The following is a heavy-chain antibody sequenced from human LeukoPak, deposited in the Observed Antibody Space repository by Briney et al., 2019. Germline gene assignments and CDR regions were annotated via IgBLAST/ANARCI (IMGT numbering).Heavy chain of an antibody. CDR3: ARRPRAPDI. V-gene: IGHV4-59*01. CDR1: SDSITSY. CDR2: IFHTGII. J-gene: IGHJ3*02. Sequence: SETLSLTCIIPSDSITSYWSWIRQPPGKGLEFLGYIFHTGIIKYNPSLGSRLTISLDTSKRQLSLRLTSVTAADTANYFCARRPRAPDIWGQGTMVIVSS.